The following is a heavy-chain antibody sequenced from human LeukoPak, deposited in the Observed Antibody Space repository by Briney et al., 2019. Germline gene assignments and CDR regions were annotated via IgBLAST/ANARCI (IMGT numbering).Heavy chain of an antibody. J-gene: IGHJ5*02. Sequence: SETLSLTCTVSGGSISSSSYYWGWIRQPPGKGLEWTGSIYYCGSTYYNPSLKSRVTISVDTSKNQFSLKLSSVTAADTAVYYCARHHALDYYGSGSYYYGWFDPWGQGTLVTVSS. CDR2: IYYCGST. V-gene: IGHV4-39*01. CDR1: GGSISSSSYY. D-gene: IGHD3-10*01. CDR3: ARHHALDYYGSGSYYYGWFDP.